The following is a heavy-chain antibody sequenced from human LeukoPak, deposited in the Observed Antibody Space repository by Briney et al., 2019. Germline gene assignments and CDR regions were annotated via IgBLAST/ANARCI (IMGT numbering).Heavy chain of an antibody. CDR1: GFTFSSYA. Sequence: PGGSLRLSCAASGFTFSSYAMSWVRQAPGKGLEWVSAISGSGGSTYYADSVKGRFTISRDNSKNTLYLQMNSLRAEDTAVYYCAKDLSCSSTSCYGNFDHWGQGTLVTVSS. J-gene: IGHJ4*02. CDR2: ISGSGGST. D-gene: IGHD2-2*01. V-gene: IGHV3-23*01. CDR3: AKDLSCSSTSCYGNFDH.